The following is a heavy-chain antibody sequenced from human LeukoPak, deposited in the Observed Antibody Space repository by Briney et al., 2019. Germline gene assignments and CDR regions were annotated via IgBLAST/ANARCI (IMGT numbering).Heavy chain of an antibody. CDR2: IYYSGST. Sequence: SETLSLTCTVSGGSISSGGYSWSWIRQHPGKGLEWIGYIYYSGSTYYNPSLKSRVTISVDTSKNQFSLKLSSVTAADTAVYYCARGRIAVAGTGAEYFQHWGQGTLVTVSS. J-gene: IGHJ1*01. V-gene: IGHV4-31*03. CDR1: GGSISSGGYS. D-gene: IGHD6-19*01. CDR3: ARGRIAVAGTGAEYFQH.